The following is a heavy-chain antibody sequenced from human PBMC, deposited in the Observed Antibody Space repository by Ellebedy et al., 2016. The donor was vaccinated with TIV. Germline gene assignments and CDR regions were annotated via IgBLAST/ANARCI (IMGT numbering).Heavy chain of an antibody. V-gene: IGHV1-3*04. CDR3: AKDRGGTGDFDY. J-gene: IGHJ4*02. CDR2: INTDTGNT. CDR1: GYTFALYT. D-gene: IGHD3-16*01. Sequence: AASVKVSCKASGYTFALYTMHWVRQAPGQRLEWLGWINTDTGNTEYSQNFQGRVTFTTDTAASTVYLSRSSLGSEDTAVYYCAKDRGGTGDFDYWGQGTLVTVSS.